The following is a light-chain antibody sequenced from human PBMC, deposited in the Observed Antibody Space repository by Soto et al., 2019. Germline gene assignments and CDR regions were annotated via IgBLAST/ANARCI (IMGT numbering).Light chain of an antibody. CDR3: QQRSNWPWT. V-gene: IGKV3D-20*02. CDR2: GAS. CDR1: QNVTSTY. J-gene: IGKJ1*01. Sequence: DIVLTQSPGTLSLSPGERATLSCRASQNVTSTYLAWYQQRPGQAPRLLIYGASSRATGIPVRFSGSGSGTDYTLTITNLESEDFAVYYCQQRSNWPWTFGHGTKVDIK.